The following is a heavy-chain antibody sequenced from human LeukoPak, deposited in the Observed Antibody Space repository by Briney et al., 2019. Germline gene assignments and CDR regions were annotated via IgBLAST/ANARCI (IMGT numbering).Heavy chain of an antibody. V-gene: IGHV3-30*05. J-gene: IGHJ4*02. D-gene: IGHD3-10*01. CDR2: ISYDGRMA. Sequence: GRSLRLSCTASGFTFSIYGMHWARHATHRAREWVAVISYDGRMAYYADSVRGRFTISKDNSRKTLYLQMNSPRPEDTAMYYCARDSIGSDVLFDSWGQGTLVTVSS. CDR3: ARDSIGSDVLFDS. CDR1: GFTFSIYG.